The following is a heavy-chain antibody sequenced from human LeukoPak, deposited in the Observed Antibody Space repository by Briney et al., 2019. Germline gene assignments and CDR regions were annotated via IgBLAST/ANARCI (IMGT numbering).Heavy chain of an antibody. D-gene: IGHD3-16*02. J-gene: IGHJ2*01. V-gene: IGHV4-34*01. CDR3: ARGKGGRPGNTQSYPWFFEM. Sequence: SETLSLTCAVYGGSFSDSYWSWIRQPLGKGLEWVGEISHSGSTNCNPSLESRVTLSVDTSKNQSSLNLKSATAAETAVYFCARGKGGRPGNTQSYPWFFEMWGRGTLVTVSS. CDR2: ISHSGST. CDR1: GGSFSDSY.